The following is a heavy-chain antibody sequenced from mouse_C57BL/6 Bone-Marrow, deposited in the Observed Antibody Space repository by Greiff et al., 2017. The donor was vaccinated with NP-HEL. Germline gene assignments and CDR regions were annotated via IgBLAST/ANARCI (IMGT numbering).Heavy chain of an antibody. CDR1: GFTFSNYW. J-gene: IGHJ4*01. CDR2: IRLKSDNYAT. CDR3: TEYYGSSWGYAMDY. V-gene: IGHV6-3*01. Sequence: EVQLQESGGGLVQPGGSMKLSCVASGFTFSNYWMNWVRQSPEKGLEWVAQIRLKSDNYATHYAESVKGRFTISRDDSKSSVYLQMNNLRAEDTGIYYCTEYYGSSWGYAMDYWGQGTSVTVSS. D-gene: IGHD1-1*01.